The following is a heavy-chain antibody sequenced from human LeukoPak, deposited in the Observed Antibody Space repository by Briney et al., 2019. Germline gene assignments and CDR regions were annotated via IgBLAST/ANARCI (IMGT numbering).Heavy chain of an antibody. Sequence: PSETLSLTCTVSGGSISRFHWSWIRQPPGKGLEWIGYISYSGSTNYNPSLKSRVTISVDTSKNQFSLKLSSVTAADTAVYYCARPLDYYGSGSYEYWGQGTLVTVSS. CDR3: ARPLDYYGSGSYEY. V-gene: IGHV4-59*08. J-gene: IGHJ4*02. CDR1: GGSISRFH. CDR2: ISYSGST. D-gene: IGHD3-10*01.